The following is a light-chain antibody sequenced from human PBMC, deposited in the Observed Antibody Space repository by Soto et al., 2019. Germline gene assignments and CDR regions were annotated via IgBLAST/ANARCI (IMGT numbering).Light chain of an antibody. CDR2: EVN. CDR1: SSDVGAYTS. Sequence: SVLTQPASVSGSPGQSITISCTGTSSDVGAYTSVSWYQHHPGKAPKVMIYEVNKRPSGISNRFSGSKSVNTASLTISGLQPEDEAHYYCSSYTSDNRDYVFGTGTKVTVL. V-gene: IGLV2-14*01. CDR3: SSYTSDNRDYV. J-gene: IGLJ1*01.